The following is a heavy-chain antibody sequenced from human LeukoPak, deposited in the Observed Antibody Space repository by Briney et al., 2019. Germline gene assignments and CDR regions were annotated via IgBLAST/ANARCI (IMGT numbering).Heavy chain of an antibody. CDR2: VKQDGSQK. CDR1: GFSFSSYI. J-gene: IGHJ4*02. CDR3: ARDVLGRSGEQLDY. V-gene: IGHV3-7*03. D-gene: IGHD3-3*01. Sequence: GGSLRLSCAASGFSFSSYIMNWVRQAPGKGLEWVANVKQDGSQKYYVDSVKGRFTISRDNAKNSLYLQMNSLRVEDTAVYYCARDVLGRSGEQLDYWGQGTLVTVSS.